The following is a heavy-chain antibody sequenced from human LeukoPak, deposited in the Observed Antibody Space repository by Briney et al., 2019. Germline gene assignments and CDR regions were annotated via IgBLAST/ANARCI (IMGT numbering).Heavy chain of an antibody. CDR1: GFTFSSYT. Sequence: GGSLRLSCAVSGFTFSSYTMNWVRQAPGKGLEWVSSISSSSSYIYYADSVKGRFTISRDNAKNSLYLQMKSLRAEDTAVYYCARGKTSQNIVTRKTYNWFDPWGQGTLVTVSS. CDR2: ISSSSSYI. CDR3: ARGKTSQNIVTRKTYNWFDP. D-gene: IGHD2/OR15-2a*01. J-gene: IGHJ5*02. V-gene: IGHV3-21*01.